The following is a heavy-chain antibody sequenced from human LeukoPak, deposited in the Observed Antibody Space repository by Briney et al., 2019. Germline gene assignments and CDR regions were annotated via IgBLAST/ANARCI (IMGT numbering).Heavy chain of an antibody. V-gene: IGHV4-61*09. Sequence: PSETLSLTCTVSGGSIRSSSYYWSWIRQPAGKGLEWIGHIYTTGTTNYNPSLKSRVTMSIDTSKNQFSLNLRSVTAADTAVYYCAKVAKYYYGSETYFFFDHWGQGTLVTVSS. CDR3: AKVAKYYYGSETYFFFDH. CDR2: IYTTGTT. J-gene: IGHJ4*02. D-gene: IGHD3-10*01. CDR1: GGSIRSSSYY.